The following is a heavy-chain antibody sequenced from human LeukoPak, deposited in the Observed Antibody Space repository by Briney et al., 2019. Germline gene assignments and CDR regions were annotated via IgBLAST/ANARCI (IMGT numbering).Heavy chain of an antibody. D-gene: IGHD5-18*01. J-gene: IGHJ4*02. CDR2: IYYSGST. Sequence: KPSETLSLTCTVSGGSISSYYWSWIRQPPGKGLEWIGYIYYSGSTNYNPSLKSRVTISVDTSKNQFSLKLSSVTAADTAVYYCARVASFELWLSYYFDYWGQGTLVTVSS. V-gene: IGHV4-59*01. CDR3: ARVASFELWLSYYFDY. CDR1: GGSISSYY.